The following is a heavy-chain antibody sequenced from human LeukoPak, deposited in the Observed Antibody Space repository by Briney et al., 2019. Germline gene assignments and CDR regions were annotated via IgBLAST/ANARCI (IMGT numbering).Heavy chain of an antibody. D-gene: IGHD4-17*01. V-gene: IGHV3-23*01. Sequence: GGSLRLSCAASGFTFSSYGMSWVRQAPGKGLEWVSAISGSGGSTYYADSVKGRFTISRDNSKNTLYLQMNSLRAEDTAVYYCARGQNYGYYYYYYYMDVWGKGTTVTVSS. CDR2: ISGSGGST. CDR3: ARGQNYGYYYYYYYMDV. J-gene: IGHJ6*03. CDR1: GFTFSSYG.